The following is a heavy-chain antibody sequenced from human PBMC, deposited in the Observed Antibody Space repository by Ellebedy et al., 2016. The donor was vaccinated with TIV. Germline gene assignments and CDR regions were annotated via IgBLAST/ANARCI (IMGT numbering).Heavy chain of an antibody. V-gene: IGHV4-59*01. D-gene: IGHD2-2*02. Sequence: MPSETLSLTCTVSGAPISRYYWSWIRQPPGTGLEWIGYIYYSGITNYNPSLKSPVTISVDTSKNQFSLKLRSVTAADTAVYYCARTKVVVPDAIMVWFDPWGQGTLVTVSS. CDR1: GAPISRYY. CDR2: IYYSGIT. J-gene: IGHJ5*02. CDR3: ARTKVVVPDAIMVWFDP.